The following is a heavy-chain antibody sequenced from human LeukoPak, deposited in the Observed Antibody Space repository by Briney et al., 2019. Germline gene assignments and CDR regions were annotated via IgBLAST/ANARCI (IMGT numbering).Heavy chain of an antibody. J-gene: IGHJ4*02. CDR2: IYYSGST. CDR3: ARVPNYDFWSSCLDY. CDR1: GGSISSSSYY. Sequence: PSETLSLTCTVSGGSISSSSYYWGWIRQPPGKGLEWIGSIYYSGSTYYNPSLKSRVTISVDTSKNQFSLKLSSVTAADTAVYYCARVPNYDFWSSCLDYWGQGILVTVSS. D-gene: IGHD3-3*01. V-gene: IGHV4-39*01.